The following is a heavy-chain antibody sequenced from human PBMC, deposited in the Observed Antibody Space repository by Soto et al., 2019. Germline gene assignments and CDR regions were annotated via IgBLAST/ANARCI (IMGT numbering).Heavy chain of an antibody. CDR3: ARGSVDIVATIYYWFDP. V-gene: IGHV4-59*01. D-gene: IGHD5-12*01. CDR2: IYYSGST. Sequence: QVQLQESGPGLVKPSETLSLTCTVSGGSISSYYWSWIRQPPGKGLEWIGYIYYSGSTNYNPSLKSRVTISVDTSKNQFSLKLSSVTAADTAVYYCARGSVDIVATIYYWFDPWGQGTLVTVSS. J-gene: IGHJ5*02. CDR1: GGSISSYY.